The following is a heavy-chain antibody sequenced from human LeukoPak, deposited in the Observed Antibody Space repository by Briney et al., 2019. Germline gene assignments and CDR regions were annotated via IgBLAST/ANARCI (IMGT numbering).Heavy chain of an antibody. J-gene: IGHJ4*02. CDR1: GFTFSNYA. V-gene: IGHV3-64*04. D-gene: IGHD6-6*01. CDR3: ANWIGSSSRDY. Sequence: PGGSLRLSCSASGFTFSNYAMHWVRQAPGKGLEYVSAISSNGGSTYYADSVKGRFTISRDNSNNALYLQMDSLRAEDTAVYYCANWIGSSSRDYWGQGTLVTVSS. CDR2: ISSNGGST.